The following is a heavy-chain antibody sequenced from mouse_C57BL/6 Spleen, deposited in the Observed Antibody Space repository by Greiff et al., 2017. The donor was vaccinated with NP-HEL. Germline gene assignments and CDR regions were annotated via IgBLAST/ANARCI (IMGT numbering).Heavy chain of an antibody. V-gene: IGHV1-52*01. CDR1: GYTFTSYW. J-gene: IGHJ1*03. Sequence: VQLQQPGAELVRPGSSVKLSCKASGYTFTSYWMHWVKQRPIHGLEWIGNIDPSDSETHYNQKFKDKATLTVDKSSSTAYMQLSSLTSEDSAVYYCARRNYSNYGYFDVWGTGTTVTVSS. D-gene: IGHD2-5*01. CDR3: ARRNYSNYGYFDV. CDR2: IDPSDSET.